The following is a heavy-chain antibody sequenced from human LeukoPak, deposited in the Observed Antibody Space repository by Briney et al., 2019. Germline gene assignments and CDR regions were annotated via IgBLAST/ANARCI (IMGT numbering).Heavy chain of an antibody. CDR1: GYTFTSYH. V-gene: IGHV1-46*01. CDR2: INPSGAST. Sequence: GASVKVSCKASGYTFTSYHMHWVRQAPGQGLEWMGIINPSGASTSYAQKFQGRVTMTRDTSTSTVYMELSSLRSEDTAVYYCARSPPVGDFWSGYYWFDYWGQGTLVTVSS. J-gene: IGHJ4*02. CDR3: ARSPPVGDFWSGYYWFDY. D-gene: IGHD3-3*01.